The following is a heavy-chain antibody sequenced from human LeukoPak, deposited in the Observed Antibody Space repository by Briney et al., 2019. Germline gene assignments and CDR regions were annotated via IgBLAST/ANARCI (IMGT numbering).Heavy chain of an antibody. Sequence: PSETLSLTCTVSGGSISSGGYYWSWIRQHPGKGLEWIGYIYYSGSTYYNPSLKSRVTISVDTSKNQFSLKLSSVTAADTAVYYCAGGGFVANFDYWGQGTLVTVSS. CDR3: AGGGFVANFDY. CDR1: GGSISSGGYY. V-gene: IGHV4-31*03. J-gene: IGHJ4*02. CDR2: IYYSGST. D-gene: IGHD5-12*01.